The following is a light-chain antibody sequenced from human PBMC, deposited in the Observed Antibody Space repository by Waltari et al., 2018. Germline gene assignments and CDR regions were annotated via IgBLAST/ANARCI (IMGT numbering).Light chain of an antibody. CDR3: QQYYTTPT. Sequence: DIVMTQSPDSLAVSLGERAPLNCKPSQTLFYSSNNKNYLAWYQLKPGQPPKLLIFWASTRESGVPDRFSGSGSATDFTLTIDTLQAEDVAVYYCQQYYTTPTFGQGTKVEIK. CDR2: WAS. V-gene: IGKV4-1*01. J-gene: IGKJ1*01. CDR1: QTLFYSSNNKNY.